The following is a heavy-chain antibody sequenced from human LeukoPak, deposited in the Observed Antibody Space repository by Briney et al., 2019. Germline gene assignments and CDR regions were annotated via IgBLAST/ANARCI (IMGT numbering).Heavy chain of an antibody. CDR1: GGSFSGYY. Sequence: SETLSLTCAVYGGSFSGYYWSWIRQPPGKGLEWIGEINHSGSTNYNPSLKSRVTISVDTSKNQFSLKLSSVTAADTAVYHCARRSFSCQFDPWGQGTLVTVSS. J-gene: IGHJ5*02. CDR2: INHSGST. V-gene: IGHV4-34*01. CDR3: ARRSFSCQFDP. D-gene: IGHD2-15*01.